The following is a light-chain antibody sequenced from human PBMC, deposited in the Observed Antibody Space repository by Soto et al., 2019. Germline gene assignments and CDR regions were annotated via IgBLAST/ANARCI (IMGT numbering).Light chain of an antibody. Sequence: IKITQSPPSFFALVGAGVTLLSRQGQTIGSYLNWYQQKPGKAPKFLIYAASTLQSGVPSRFSGSGSGTDFTLTISSLQPEDFATYYCQQSHGIPYTFGQGTKLESK. CDR3: QQSHGIPYT. CDR2: AAS. V-gene: IGKV1-39*01. CDR1: QTIGSY. J-gene: IGKJ2*01.